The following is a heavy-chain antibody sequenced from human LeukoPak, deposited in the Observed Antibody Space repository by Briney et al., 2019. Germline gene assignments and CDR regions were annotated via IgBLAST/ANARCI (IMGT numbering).Heavy chain of an antibody. V-gene: IGHV2-5*01. D-gene: IGHD3-9*01. CDR3: AHSRDDILTGYYNWFDP. J-gene: IGHJ5*02. CDR1: GFSLSTSGVG. Sequence: SGPTLVKPTQTLTLTCTFSGFSLSTSGVGVGWIRQPPGKALEWLALIYWNDDKRYSPSLESRLTITKDTSKNQVVLTMTNMDPVDTATYYCAHSRDDILTGYYNWFDPWGQGTLVTVSS. CDR2: IYWNDDK.